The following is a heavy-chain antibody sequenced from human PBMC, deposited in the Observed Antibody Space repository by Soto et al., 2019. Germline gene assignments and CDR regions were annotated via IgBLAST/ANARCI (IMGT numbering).Heavy chain of an antibody. Sequence: GGSLRLSCAASGFTFSSYAMSWVRQASGKGLEWVSAISGRGGRTYYADSVKGRFTISRDNSKNTLYLQINSLRADDTAVYYCAKDTVTDYYYYYIDVWGKGTTVTVSS. CDR3: AKDTVTDYYYYYIDV. J-gene: IGHJ6*03. CDR2: ISGRGGRT. D-gene: IGHD4-4*01. CDR1: GFTFSSYA. V-gene: IGHV3-23*01.